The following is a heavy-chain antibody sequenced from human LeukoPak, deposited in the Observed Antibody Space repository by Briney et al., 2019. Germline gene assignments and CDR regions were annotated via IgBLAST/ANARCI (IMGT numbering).Heavy chain of an antibody. V-gene: IGHV4-34*01. CDR1: GGSFSGYY. D-gene: IGHD3-9*01. CDR2: INHSGST. Sequence: SETLSLTCAVYGGSFSGYYWSWIRQPPGKGLEWIGEINHSGSTNYNPSPKSRVTISVDTSKNQFSLKLSSVTAADTAVYYCARVYRPNDILTGYYLDYWGQGTLVTVSS. CDR3: ARVYRPNDILTGYYLDY. J-gene: IGHJ4*02.